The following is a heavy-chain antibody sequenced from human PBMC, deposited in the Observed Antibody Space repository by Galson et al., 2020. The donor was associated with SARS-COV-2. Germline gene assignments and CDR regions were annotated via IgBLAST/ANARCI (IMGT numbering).Heavy chain of an antibody. CDR3: ARHLYGSGSYSVYFYYMDV. V-gene: IGHV4-39*01. J-gene: IGHJ6*03. Sequence: SETLSLTCTVSCGSTSSCSYYWSWIRQPPGKGLEWIGSIYYSGCTYYNPSLQSRVTISVDTCKNQFSLRLSSVTASDTAVFYCARHLYGSGSYSVYFYYMDVWGKGTTVTVSS. CDR2: IYYSGCT. CDR1: CGSTSSCSYY. D-gene: IGHD3-10*01.